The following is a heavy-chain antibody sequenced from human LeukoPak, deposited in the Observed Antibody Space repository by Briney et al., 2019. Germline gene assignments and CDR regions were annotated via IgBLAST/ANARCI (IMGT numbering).Heavy chain of an antibody. CDR1: GGTFSSYT. J-gene: IGHJ6*03. CDR3: ARDRGGSSVYYYYYMDV. V-gene: IGHV1-69*04. CDR2: IIPILGIA. Sequence: SVKVSCKASGGTFSSYTISWVRQAPGQGLEWMGRIIPILGIANYAQKFQGRVTITADKSTSTAYMELSSLRSEDTAVDYCARDRGGSSVYYYYYMDVWGKGTTVTVSS. D-gene: IGHD6-6*01.